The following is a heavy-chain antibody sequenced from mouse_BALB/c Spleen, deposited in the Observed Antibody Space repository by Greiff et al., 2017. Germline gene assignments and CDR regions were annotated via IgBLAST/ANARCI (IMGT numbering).Heavy chain of an antibody. J-gene: IGHJ4*01. CDR3: ASNYDAMDY. CDR1: GFTFSSYT. CDR2: ISSGGGNT. V-gene: IGHV5-9*03. Sequence: EVQLVESGGGLVKPGGSLKLSCAASGFTFSSYTMSWVRQTPEKRLEWVATISSGGGNTYYPDSVKGRFTISRDNAKNNLYLQMSSLRSEDTALYYCASNYDAMDYWGQGTSVTVSS.